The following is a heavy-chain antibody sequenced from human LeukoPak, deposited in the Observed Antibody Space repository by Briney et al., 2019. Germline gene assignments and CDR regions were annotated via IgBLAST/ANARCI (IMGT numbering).Heavy chain of an antibody. V-gene: IGHV3-23*01. CDR1: GFTFSSYA. CDR3: AKAGFSGSYFDY. Sequence: PGGSLRLSCAASGFTFSSYAMSWVRQASGKGLEWVSAISGSGGSTYYADSVKGRFTISRDNSKNTLYLQMNSLRAEDTAVYYCAKAGFSGSYFDYWGQGTLVTVSS. J-gene: IGHJ4*02. D-gene: IGHD1-26*01. CDR2: ISGSGGST.